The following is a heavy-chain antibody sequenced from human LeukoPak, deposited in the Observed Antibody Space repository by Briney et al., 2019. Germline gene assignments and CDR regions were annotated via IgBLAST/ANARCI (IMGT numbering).Heavy chain of an antibody. CDR2: IYYSRST. Sequence: PSETLCLTCTVSGGSINSYYWSWIRQPPGKALERIGYIYYSRSTNYNPSLKSRVTISVDTSKNQFSLKLSSVTAADTAVYYCAGGDGSGSYHFDYWGQGTLVTVSS. D-gene: IGHD3-10*01. V-gene: IGHV4-59*12. J-gene: IGHJ4*02. CDR1: GGSINSYY. CDR3: AGGDGSGSYHFDY.